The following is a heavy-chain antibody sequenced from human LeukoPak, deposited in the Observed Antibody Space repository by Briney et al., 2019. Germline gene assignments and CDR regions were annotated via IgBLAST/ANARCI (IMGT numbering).Heavy chain of an antibody. Sequence: TPSETLSLTCAVSGGSISSSNWWSWVRQPPGKGLEWIGEIYHSGSTNYNPSLKSRVTISVDKSKNQFSLKLSSVTAADTAVYYCARWNPAYYYDSSGYWFDPWGQGTLVTVSS. V-gene: IGHV4-4*02. CDR3: ARWNPAYYYDSSGYWFDP. CDR2: IYHSGST. J-gene: IGHJ5*02. D-gene: IGHD3-22*01. CDR1: GGSISSSNW.